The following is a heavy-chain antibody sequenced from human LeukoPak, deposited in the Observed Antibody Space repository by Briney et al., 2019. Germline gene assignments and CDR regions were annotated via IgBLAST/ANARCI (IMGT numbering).Heavy chain of an antibody. D-gene: IGHD2-2*02. Sequence: SQTLSLTCAISGDSVSSNSVAWNWIRQSPSRGLEWLGRTYYTSKWSSDYAVSVKSRITTTPDTSKNQFSLQLASVSPEDTAVYYCARGYLKPGFDHWGQGSLVTVSS. CDR3: ARGYLKPGFDH. CDR1: GDSVSSNSVA. V-gene: IGHV6-1*01. CDR2: TYYTSKWSS. J-gene: IGHJ5*02.